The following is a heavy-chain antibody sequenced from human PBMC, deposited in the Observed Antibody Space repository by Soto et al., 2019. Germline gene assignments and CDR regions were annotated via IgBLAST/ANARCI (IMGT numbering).Heavy chain of an antibody. CDR3: ATIVGAKDY. CDR2: IYSSGSA. J-gene: IGHJ4*02. CDR1: RASIYTYS. D-gene: IGHD1-26*01. Sequence: SETLSLTCTVSRASIYTYSWTWIRQPAGKGLQWIGHIYSSGSANYSPSLKSRVSMSVDSSKNQISLNLSSVTAADTAVYYCATIVGAKDYWGQGTLVTV. V-gene: IGHV4-4*07.